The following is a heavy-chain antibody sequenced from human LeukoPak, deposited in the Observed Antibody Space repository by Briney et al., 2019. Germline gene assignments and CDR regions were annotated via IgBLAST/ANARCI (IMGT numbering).Heavy chain of an antibody. CDR1: GGSISSYY. Sequence: SETLSLTCTVSGGSISSYYWSWIRQPPGKGLEWIGRIYTSGSTNYNPSLKSRVTMSVDTSKNQFSLKLSSVTAADTAVYYCARDITSVAGHYYYGMDVWGQGTTVTVSS. CDR2: IYTSGST. J-gene: IGHJ6*02. CDR3: ARDITSVAGHYYYGMDV. D-gene: IGHD3-10*01. V-gene: IGHV4-4*07.